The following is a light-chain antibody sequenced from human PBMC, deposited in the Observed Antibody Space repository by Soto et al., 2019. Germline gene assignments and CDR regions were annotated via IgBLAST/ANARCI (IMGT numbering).Light chain of an antibody. CDR2: GAS. CDR1: QSVSSSY. Sequence: IVLTQSPGTLSLSPGERATLSCRASQSVSSSYLAWYQQKPGQAPRPLIYGASSRATGIPDRFSGSGSGTDFTLTISRLEPEDFAVYYCQHFGTSQWTFGQGTEVEIK. V-gene: IGKV3-20*01. CDR3: QHFGTSQWT. J-gene: IGKJ1*01.